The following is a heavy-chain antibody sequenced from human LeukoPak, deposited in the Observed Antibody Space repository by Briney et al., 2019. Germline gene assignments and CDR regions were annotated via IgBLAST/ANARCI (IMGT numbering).Heavy chain of an antibody. D-gene: IGHD2-21*02. V-gene: IGHV4-59*01. CDR1: GGSISSYY. CDR3: ARAPYCGGDCYFPSHFDY. J-gene: IGHJ4*02. Sequence: SSETLSLTCTVSGGSISSYYWSWIRQPPGKGLEWIGYIYYSGSTNYNPSLKSRVTISVDTSKNQISLKLSSVTAADTAVYYCARAPYCGGDCYFPSHFDYWGQGTLVTVSS. CDR2: IYYSGST.